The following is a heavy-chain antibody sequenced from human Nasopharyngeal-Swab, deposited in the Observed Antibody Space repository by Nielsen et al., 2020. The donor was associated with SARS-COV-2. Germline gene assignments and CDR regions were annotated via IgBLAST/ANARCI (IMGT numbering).Heavy chain of an antibody. D-gene: IGHD5-24*01. J-gene: IGHJ4*02. V-gene: IGHV3-21*01. CDR3: ARGNGQMDY. Sequence: WIRQHPGKGLEWVSSISSSSSYIYYADSVKGRFTISRDNAKNSLYLQMNSLRAEDTAVYYCARGNGQMDYWGQGTLVTVSS. CDR2: ISSSSSYI.